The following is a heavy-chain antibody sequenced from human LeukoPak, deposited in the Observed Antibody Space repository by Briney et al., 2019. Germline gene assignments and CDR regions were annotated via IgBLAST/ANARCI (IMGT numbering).Heavy chain of an antibody. CDR1: GGSFSGYY. J-gene: IGHJ5*02. CDR3: ARGVVYIVVVPAAHWFDP. D-gene: IGHD2-2*01. Sequence: PSETLSLTCAVYGGSFSGYYWSWIRQPPGKGLEWIGEVNHSGSTNYNPSLKSRVTISVDTSKNQFSLKLSSVTAADTAVYYRARGVVYIVVVPAAHWFDPWGQGTLVTVSS. CDR2: VNHSGST. V-gene: IGHV4-34*01.